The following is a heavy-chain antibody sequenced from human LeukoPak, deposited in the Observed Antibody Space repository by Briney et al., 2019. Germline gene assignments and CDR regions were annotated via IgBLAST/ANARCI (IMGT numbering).Heavy chain of an antibody. CDR2: INPNSGGT. J-gene: IGHJ4*02. V-gene: IGHV1-2*06. CDR1: GYTFTGYY. CDR3: ARDMSPENSQIDY. D-gene: IGHD3-10*02. Sequence: GASVKVSCKASGYTFTGYYMHWVRQAPGQGLEWMGRINPNSGGTNYAQKFQGRVTMTRDTSISTAYMELSRLRSDDTAVYYCARDMSPENSQIDYWGQGTLVTVSS.